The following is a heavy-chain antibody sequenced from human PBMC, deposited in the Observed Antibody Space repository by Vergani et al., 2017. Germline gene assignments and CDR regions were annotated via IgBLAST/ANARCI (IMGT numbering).Heavy chain of an antibody. D-gene: IGHD3-9*01. J-gene: IGHJ4*02. Sequence: QVQLQESGPGLVKPSETLSLTCTVSGGSISSYYWSWIRQPPGKGLEWIGYIYYSGSTNYNPPLKCRVTISVDTSKNQFSLKLSSVTAADTAVYYCATTTYYDILTGYYPQLDYWGQGTLVTVSS. CDR2: IYYSGST. V-gene: IGHV4-59*01. CDR1: GGSISSYY. CDR3: ATTTYYDILTGYYPQLDY.